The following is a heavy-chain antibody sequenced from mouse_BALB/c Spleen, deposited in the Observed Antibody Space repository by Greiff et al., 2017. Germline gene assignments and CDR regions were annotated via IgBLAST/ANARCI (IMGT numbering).Heavy chain of an antibody. V-gene: IGHV14-3*02. CDR1: GFTITDTY. CDR3: ASVGSPFAY. CDR2: IDPANGNT. J-gene: IGHJ3*01. D-gene: IGHD1-1*02. Sequence: VQLQQSGAELVKPGASVTLSCTASGFTITDTYMHWVKQRPEQGLEWIGRIDPANGNTKYDPKFQGKATIAADTSSNTAYLRLSSLTSEDTAVYYCASVGSPFAYWGQGTLVTVSA.